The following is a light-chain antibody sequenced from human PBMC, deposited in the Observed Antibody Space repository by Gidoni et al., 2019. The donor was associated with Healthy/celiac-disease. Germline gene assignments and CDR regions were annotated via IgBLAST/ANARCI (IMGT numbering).Light chain of an antibody. J-gene: IGLJ1*01. CDR3: CSYEGSSTFWV. V-gene: IGLV2-23*01. CDR2: EGS. Sequence: QSARTQPASVPGPPGQSITISCTGTSSDVGSYNLVSWYQQHPGKAPKLMIYEGSKRPSGVSNRFSGSKSGNTASLTISGLQAEDEADYYCCSYEGSSTFWVFGTGTKVTVL. CDR1: SSDVGSYNL.